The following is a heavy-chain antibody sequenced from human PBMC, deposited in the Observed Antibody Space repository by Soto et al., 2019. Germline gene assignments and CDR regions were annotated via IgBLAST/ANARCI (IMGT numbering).Heavy chain of an antibody. CDR3: AGASVAGACYYYYMDV. CDR2: IYYSGST. J-gene: IGHJ6*03. V-gene: IGHV4-59*01. D-gene: IGHD6-19*01. Sequence: PLGTLSLTFIVSGGSISSYYWSWIRQPPGKGLEWIGYIYYSGSTNYNPSLKSRVTISVDTSKNQFSLKLSSVTAADTAVYYCAGASVAGACYYYYMDVWGKGTTVTVSS. CDR1: GGSISSYY.